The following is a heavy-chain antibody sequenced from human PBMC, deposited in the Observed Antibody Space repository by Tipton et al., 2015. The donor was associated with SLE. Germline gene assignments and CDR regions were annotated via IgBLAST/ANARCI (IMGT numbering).Heavy chain of an antibody. J-gene: IGHJ3*02. CDR3: AIPGFDAFDI. Sequence: TLSLTCTVSGGSISSSSYYWGWIRQPPGKGLEWIGSIYYSGSTYYNPSLKSRVTISVDTSKNQFSLKLSSVTAADTAVYYCAIPGFDAFDIWGQGTMVTVSS. CDR1: GGSISSSSYY. V-gene: IGHV4-39*01. CDR2: IYYSGST. D-gene: IGHD3-10*01.